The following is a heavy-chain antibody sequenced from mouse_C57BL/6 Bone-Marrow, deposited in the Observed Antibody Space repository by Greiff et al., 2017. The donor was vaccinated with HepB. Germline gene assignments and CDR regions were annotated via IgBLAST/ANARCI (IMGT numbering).Heavy chain of an antibody. D-gene: IGHD2-14*01. CDR3: ARHEERIGAMDY. J-gene: IGHJ4*01. V-gene: IGHV1-62-2*01. CDR2: FYPGSGSI. Sequence: QVQLQQSGAELVKPGASVKISCKASGYAFSTYWMNWVKQRSGQGLEWIGWFYPGSGSIKYNEKFKDKATLTADKSSSTVYMELSRLTSEDSAVYFCARHEERIGAMDYWGQGTSVTVSS. CDR1: GYAFSTYW.